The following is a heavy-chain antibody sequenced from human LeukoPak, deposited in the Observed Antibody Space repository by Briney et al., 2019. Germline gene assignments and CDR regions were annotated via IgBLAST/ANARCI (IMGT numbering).Heavy chain of an antibody. D-gene: IGHD2-2*01. CDR1: GYTFFSYG. J-gene: IGHJ5*02. CDR3: ARVEDIVVVPAAENWFDP. V-gene: IGHV1-18*01. CDR2: IGAYNGNT. Sequence: GASVKVSCKASGYTFFSYGISWVRQAPGQGLEWMGWIGAYNGNTNYAQKLQGRVTMTTDTSTSTAYMELRSLRSDDTAVYYCARVEDIVVVPAAENWFDPWGQGTLVTVSS.